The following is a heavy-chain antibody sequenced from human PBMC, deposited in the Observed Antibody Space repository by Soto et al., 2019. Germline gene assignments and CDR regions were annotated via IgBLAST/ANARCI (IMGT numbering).Heavy chain of an antibody. D-gene: IGHD1-20*01. CDR2: TNPNSGNT. V-gene: IGHV1-8*01. CDR3: ARDNRYNLNDEGWFDP. J-gene: IGHJ5*02. Sequence: QVQLVQSGAEVKKPGASVKVSCKASGYSFSDYDINWVRQATGQGPEWMGWTNPNSGNTGYAQKFQGRVTMTRNTSINTAYMELSSLGSEDTAVYYCARDNRYNLNDEGWFDPWGQGTLVTVSS. CDR1: GYSFSDYD.